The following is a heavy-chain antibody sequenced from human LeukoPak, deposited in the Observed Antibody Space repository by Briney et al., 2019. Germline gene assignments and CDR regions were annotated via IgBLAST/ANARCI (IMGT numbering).Heavy chain of an antibody. Sequence: GGSLRLSCATSGLTLSGSAVHRVPQASGKGLEWVGRFRIKAKSHATAYDASVKGRVTISRDDSKNTAYLQMISLKTEDTAVYYCTVLDVHYYDAVVDVWGEGTTVTVSS. CDR2: FRIKAKSHAT. D-gene: IGHD3-22*01. CDR1: GLTLSGSA. V-gene: IGHV3-73*01. CDR3: TVLDVHYYDAVVDV. J-gene: IGHJ6*04.